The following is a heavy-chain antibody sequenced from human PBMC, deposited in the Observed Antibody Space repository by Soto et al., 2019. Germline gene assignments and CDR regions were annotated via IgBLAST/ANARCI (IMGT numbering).Heavy chain of an antibody. J-gene: IGHJ4*02. CDR1: DDSVSSYGYY. CDR3: ARDDWSGGSCYIDY. Sequence: SETLSLTCTVSDDSVSSYGYYWTWIRQHPGKGLEWIGYISYSGSTFYNPSLKSRVTISVDTYKHQCPLMLSDVTAADTALYYCARDDWSGGSCYIDYWGQGTLVTVSS. CDR2: ISYSGST. D-gene: IGHD2-15*01. V-gene: IGHV4-31*03.